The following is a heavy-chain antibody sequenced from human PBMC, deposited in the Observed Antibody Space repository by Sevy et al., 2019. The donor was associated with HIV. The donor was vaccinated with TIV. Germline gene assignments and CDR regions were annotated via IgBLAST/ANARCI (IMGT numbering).Heavy chain of an antibody. J-gene: IGHJ6*02. CDR3: ARDGGGYSLYYYGMDV. CDR1: GFTFSSYA. V-gene: IGHV3-30-3*01. D-gene: IGHD5-18*01. Sequence: GGSLRLSCAASGFTFSSYAMHWVRQAPGKGLEWVAVISYDGSNKYYADSVNGRFTISRDNSKNTLYLPMNSLSAEETAVYDCARDGGGYSLYYYGMDVWGQGTTVTVSS. CDR2: ISYDGSNK.